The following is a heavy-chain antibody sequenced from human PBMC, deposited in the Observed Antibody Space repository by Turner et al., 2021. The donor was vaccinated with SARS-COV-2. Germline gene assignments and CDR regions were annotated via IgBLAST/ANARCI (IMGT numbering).Heavy chain of an antibody. CDR3: VRAAPRNCAGQTCSLFDS. V-gene: IGHV3-7*03. CDR1: VFTFSTYS. J-gene: IGHJ4*02. CDR2: ILYPGGDT. D-gene: IGHD6-13*01. Sequence: EVQLVESGGVLVQPGESLRLSCAASVFTFSTYSMAWVRQAPGMGLEWVATILYPGGDTYYVDSVNGRFTVSRDMNSLYLQMISLRAEDTAIYYCVRAAPRNCAGQTCSLFDSWGQGTLVTVSS.